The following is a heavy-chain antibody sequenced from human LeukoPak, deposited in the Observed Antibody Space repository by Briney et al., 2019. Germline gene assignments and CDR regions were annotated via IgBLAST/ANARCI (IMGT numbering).Heavy chain of an antibody. Sequence: PSETLSLTCTVSGVSISSSSYYWGWIRQPPGKGLEWIGSIYYSGSTYYNPSLKSRVTISVDTSKNQFSLKLSSVTAADTAVYYCARDRVVVVVAATNDAFDIWGQGTMVTVSS. J-gene: IGHJ3*02. V-gene: IGHV4-39*07. CDR1: GVSISSSSYY. D-gene: IGHD2-15*01. CDR3: ARDRVVVVVAATNDAFDI. CDR2: IYYSGST.